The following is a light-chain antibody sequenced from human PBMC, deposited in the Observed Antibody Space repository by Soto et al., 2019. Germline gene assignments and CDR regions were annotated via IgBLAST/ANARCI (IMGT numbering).Light chain of an antibody. CDR1: QSLSSSF. V-gene: IGKV3-20*01. J-gene: IGKJ2*01. CDR2: GAS. CDR3: LQYASPLYT. Sequence: EVVLTQSPGTLSLSPGERATLSCRASQSLSSSFLAWYQQKPGQAPRLLLYGASNRATGIPDRFSGSGSGTDFTLTISRLEPEVFAVYFCLQYASPLYTFGQGTKLEIK.